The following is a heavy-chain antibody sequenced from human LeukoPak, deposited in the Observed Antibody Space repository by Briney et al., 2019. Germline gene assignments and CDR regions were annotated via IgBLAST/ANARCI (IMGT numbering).Heavy chain of an antibody. Sequence: GGSLRLSCAASGFTFSSYAMSWVRQAPGKGLEWVSAISGSGGSTYYADSVKGRFTISRDNSKNTVYLQMGSLRAEDTAVYFCARVHFPYGDFDYWGQGALVTVSS. CDR1: GFTFSSYA. CDR3: ARVHFPYGDFDY. V-gene: IGHV3-23*01. J-gene: IGHJ4*02. CDR2: ISGSGGST. D-gene: IGHD4-17*01.